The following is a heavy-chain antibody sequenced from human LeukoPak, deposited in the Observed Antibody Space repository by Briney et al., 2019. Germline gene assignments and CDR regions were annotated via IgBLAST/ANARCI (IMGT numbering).Heavy chain of an antibody. CDR2: INWNGGST. CDR3: ARAQGGSGSYSVVSDY. CDR1: GFTFDDYG. J-gene: IGHJ4*02. D-gene: IGHD3-10*01. V-gene: IGHV3-20*04. Sequence: GGSLRLSCAASGFTFDDYGMSWVRQAPGKGLEWVSGINWNGGSTGDADSVKGRFTISRDNAKNSLYLQMNSLRAEDTAVYYCARAQGGSGSYSVVSDYWGQGTLVTVSS.